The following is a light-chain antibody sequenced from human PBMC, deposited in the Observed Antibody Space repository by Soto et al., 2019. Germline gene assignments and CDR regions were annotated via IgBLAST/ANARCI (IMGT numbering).Light chain of an antibody. CDR1: QSISSY. CDR3: HRSNSTQYT. CDR2: AAS. V-gene: IGKV1-39*01. Sequence: DIQMTQSPSSLSASVGDRVTITCRASQSISSYLNWYQQKPGKAPKLLIYAASSLQSGVPSRFSGSGIATNFTLTTSGLQLEDFATYSGHRSNSTQYTCSQGTTLEFK. J-gene: IGKJ2*01.